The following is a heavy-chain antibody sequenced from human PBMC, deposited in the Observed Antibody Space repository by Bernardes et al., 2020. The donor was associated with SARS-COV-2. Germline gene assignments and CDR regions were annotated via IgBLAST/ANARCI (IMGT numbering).Heavy chain of an antibody. CDR3: ASMGSGSYFDYYYYGMDV. CDR2: IYTSGST. CDR1: GGSISSGSYY. V-gene: IGHV4-61*02. Sequence: SETLSLTCTVSGGSISSGSYYWSWIRQPAGKGLEWIGRIYTSGSTNYNPSLKSRVTISVDTSKNQFSLKLSSVTAADTAVYYCASMGSGSYFDYYYYGMDVWGQGTTVTVSS. J-gene: IGHJ6*02. D-gene: IGHD3-10*01.